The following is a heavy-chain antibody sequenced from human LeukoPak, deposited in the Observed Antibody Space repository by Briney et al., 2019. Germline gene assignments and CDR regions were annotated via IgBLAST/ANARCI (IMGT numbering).Heavy chain of an antibody. Sequence: SETLSLTCTVSGGSISSYYWSWIRQPAGKGLEWIGRIYTSGSTNYNPSLKSRVTMSVDTSKNQFSLKLSSVTAADTAVYYCAGGYCSSTSCYMHYYYYYMDVWGKGTTVTVSS. CDR1: GGSISSYY. V-gene: IGHV4-4*07. J-gene: IGHJ6*03. CDR3: AGGYCSSTSCYMHYYYYYMDV. CDR2: IYTSGST. D-gene: IGHD2-2*02.